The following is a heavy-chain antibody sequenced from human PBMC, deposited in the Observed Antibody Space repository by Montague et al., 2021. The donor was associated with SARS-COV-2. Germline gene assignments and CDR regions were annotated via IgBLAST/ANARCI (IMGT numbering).Heavy chain of an antibody. CDR2: IYGGDEE. J-gene: IGHJ4*02. V-gene: IGHV2-5*05. CDR1: GSSLNTPEVA. CDR3: ARISAWYSSGWSAFDY. D-gene: IGHD6-19*01. Sequence: PPLVKPTQTLTLTCTFSGSSLNTPEVAVGWIRQPPGKALEWLALIYGGDEEGYGPSLQSRLTITRDTSKNQVVLTMTNMDPVDTATYYCARISAWYSSGWSAFDYWGQGTLVTVSS.